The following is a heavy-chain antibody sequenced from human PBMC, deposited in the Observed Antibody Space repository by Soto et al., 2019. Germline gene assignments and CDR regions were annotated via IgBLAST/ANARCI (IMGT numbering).Heavy chain of an antibody. CDR2: INPNSGGT. CDR1: GYTFTGYY. CDR3: ARALGPGSYPRYYYYYGMDV. D-gene: IGHD3-10*01. Sequence: VASVKVSCKASGYTFTGYYMHWVRQAPGQGLEWMGWINPNSGGTNYAQKFQGWVTMTRDTSISTAYMELSRLRSDDTAVYYCARALGPGSYPRYYYYYGMDVWGQGTTVTVSS. J-gene: IGHJ6*02. V-gene: IGHV1-2*04.